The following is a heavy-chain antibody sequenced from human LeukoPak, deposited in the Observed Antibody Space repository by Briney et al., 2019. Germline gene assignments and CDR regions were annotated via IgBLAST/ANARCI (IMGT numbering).Heavy chain of an antibody. Sequence: SETLSLTCTVSGGSINSYYWTWLRQPPGKGLEWIANVYNSGSTNYNPSLKSRVTISVDMFKNQFSLKLTSVTAADTAVYYCARLRSGMDVWGQGTTVTVSS. CDR3: ARLRSGMDV. CDR1: GGSINSYY. J-gene: IGHJ6*02. CDR2: VYNSGST. V-gene: IGHV4-59*01.